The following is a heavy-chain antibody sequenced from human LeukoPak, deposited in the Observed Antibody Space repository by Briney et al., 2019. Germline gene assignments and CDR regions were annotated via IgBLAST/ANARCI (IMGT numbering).Heavy chain of an antibody. CDR3: AKKGFDRFGELNY. V-gene: IGHV3-23*01. J-gene: IGHJ4*02. CDR1: GFTFSSYA. Sequence: GGSLRLSCAASGFTFSSYAMSWVRQAPGKGLEWVSAISGSGGSTYYADPVKGRFTISRDNSKNTLYLQMNSLRAEDTAVYYCAKKGFDRFGELNYWGQGTLVTVSS. CDR2: ISGSGGST. D-gene: IGHD3-10*01.